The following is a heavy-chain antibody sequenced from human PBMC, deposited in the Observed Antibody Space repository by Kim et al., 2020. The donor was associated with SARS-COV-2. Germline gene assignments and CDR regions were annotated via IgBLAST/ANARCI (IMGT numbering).Heavy chain of an antibody. CDR3: ASGPCGSGDY. Sequence: GGSLRLSCAASGFTVSSNYMSWVRQALGKGLEWVSLIYSGGSTYYVDSVKGRFTISRDNSKNTLYLQMNNLRAEDTAVYYCASGPCGSGDYWGQGTLVTVSS. J-gene: IGHJ4*02. CDR2: IYSGGST. D-gene: IGHD3-10*01. CDR1: GFTVSSNY. V-gene: IGHV3-53*01.